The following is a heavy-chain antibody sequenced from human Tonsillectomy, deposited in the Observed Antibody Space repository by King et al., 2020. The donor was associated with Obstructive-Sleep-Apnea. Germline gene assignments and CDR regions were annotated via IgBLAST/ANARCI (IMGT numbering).Heavy chain of an antibody. Sequence: QLQESGPGLVKPSETLSLTCTVSDGSINNYYWSWIRQPPGKGLEWIGYISYSGSTNYNPSLQSRVSILGDTSKNQFSLKLSSVTAADTAVYYCARRVTMGREVIITTNWYFDLWGRGTLVTVSS. CDR3: ARRVTMGREVIITTNWYFDL. CDR1: DGSINNYY. J-gene: IGHJ2*01. CDR2: ISYSGST. V-gene: IGHV4-59*08. D-gene: IGHD3-10*01.